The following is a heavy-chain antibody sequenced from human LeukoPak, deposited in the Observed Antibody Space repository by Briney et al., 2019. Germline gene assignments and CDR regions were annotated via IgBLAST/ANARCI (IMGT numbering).Heavy chain of an antibody. J-gene: IGHJ4*02. CDR1: GFTLSSYA. CDR3: AKDPRAVARTSPSYFDY. V-gene: IGHV3-23*01. Sequence: QPGGSLRLSCAASGFTLSSYAMSWVRQAPGKGLEWVSAISGSGGSTYYADSVKGRFTISRDNSKNTLYLQMNSLRAEDTAVYYCAKDPRAVARTSPSYFDYWGQGTLVTVSS. D-gene: IGHD6-19*01. CDR2: ISGSGGST.